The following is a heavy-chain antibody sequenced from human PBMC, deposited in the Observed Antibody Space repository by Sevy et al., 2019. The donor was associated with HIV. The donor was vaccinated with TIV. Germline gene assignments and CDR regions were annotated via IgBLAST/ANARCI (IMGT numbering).Heavy chain of an antibody. CDR1: GYTFTNYA. D-gene: IGHD3-3*01. CDR3: VRGTTFYDFWTGGDY. J-gene: IGHJ4*02. CDR2: ISGFNGDT. V-gene: IGHV1-18*01. Sequence: ASVKVSCKASGYTFTNYAISWVRQAPGQGLEWMGWISGFNGDTKNAEKFQGRFTMTTDTSTKTAYRDRRSLRSDDTAVYFCVRGTTFYDFWTGGDYWGQGTLVTVSS.